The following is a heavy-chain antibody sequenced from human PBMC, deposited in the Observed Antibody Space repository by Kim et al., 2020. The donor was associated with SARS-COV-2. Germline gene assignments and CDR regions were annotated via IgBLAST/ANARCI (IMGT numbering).Heavy chain of an antibody. Sequence: GGSLRLSCAASGFSSTAYWINWVRQPPGKGLEWGSRISPHGSRTRYAESVKGRFTMSRDSAENTVYLQMNSLGAEDTAVYYCARGMFRDGFDVWGGGTKVSVSS. D-gene: IGHD3-10*02. CDR1: GFSSTAYW. CDR3: ARGMFRDGFDV. CDR2: ISPHGSRT. V-gene: IGHV3-74*01. J-gene: IGHJ6*04.